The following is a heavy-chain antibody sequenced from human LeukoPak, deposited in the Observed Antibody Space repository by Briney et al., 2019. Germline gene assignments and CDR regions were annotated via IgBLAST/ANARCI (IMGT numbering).Heavy chain of an antibody. CDR1: GFTFSNYT. Sequence: PGRSLRLSCAASGFTFSNYTMDWVRQAPGKGLEWVSYISSVSSTIYYTDSVKGRFTISRENAKNSLYLQMNSLRAEDTAVYYCAREGYCNITSCPRGAIDLWGQGTEVTVSS. CDR2: ISSVSSTI. CDR3: AREGYCNITSCPRGAIDL. D-gene: IGHD2-2*01. J-gene: IGHJ3*01. V-gene: IGHV3-48*01.